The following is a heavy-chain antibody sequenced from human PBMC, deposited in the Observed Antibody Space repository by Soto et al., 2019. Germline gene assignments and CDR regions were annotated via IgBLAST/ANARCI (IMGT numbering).Heavy chain of an antibody. V-gene: IGHV1-2*04. CDR1: GYTFTGYY. J-gene: IGHJ6*03. CDR3: AREVGDTAMGYYYMDV. CDR2: INPNSGGT. Sequence: ASVKVSCKASGYTFTGYYMHWVRQAPGQGLEWMGWINPNSGGTNYAQKFQGWVTMTRDTSISTAYMELSRLRSDDAAVYYRAREVGDTAMGYYYMDVWGKGTTVTVSS. D-gene: IGHD5-18*01.